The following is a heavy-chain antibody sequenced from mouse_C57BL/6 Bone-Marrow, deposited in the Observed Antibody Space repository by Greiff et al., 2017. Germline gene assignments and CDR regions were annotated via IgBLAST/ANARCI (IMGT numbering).Heavy chain of an antibody. D-gene: IGHD2-4*01. Sequence: EVNVVESGGDLVKPGGSLKLSCAASGFTFSSYGMSWVRQTPDKRLEWVATISSGGSYTYYPNSVKGRFTISRDKAKNTLYLQMRSLKSEDTAMYYCARPCDYDDGYYYAMDYWGQGTSVTVAS. CDR1: GFTFSSYG. CDR2: ISSGGSYT. J-gene: IGHJ4*01. CDR3: ARPCDYDDGYYYAMDY. V-gene: IGHV5-6*01.